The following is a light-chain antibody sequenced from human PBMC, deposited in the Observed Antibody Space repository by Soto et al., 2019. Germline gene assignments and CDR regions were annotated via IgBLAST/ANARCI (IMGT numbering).Light chain of an antibody. Sequence: DILMTQSPDSLALSRGERATINCKSSQSVLYSSNNKNYLAWYQQKPGQPPKLLIYWASTRDSGVPDRFSGSGSGTDFTLTLSSLQAEAVAASYGQQYYSSPLTLGGGNKGEIK. J-gene: IGKJ4*01. CDR3: QQYYSSPLT. V-gene: IGKV4-1*01. CDR1: QSVLYSSNNKNY. CDR2: WAS.